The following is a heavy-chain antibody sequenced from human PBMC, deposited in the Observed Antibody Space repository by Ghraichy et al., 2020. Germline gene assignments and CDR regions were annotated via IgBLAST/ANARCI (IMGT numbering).Heavy chain of an antibody. D-gene: IGHD4-17*01. V-gene: IGHV4-34*01. CDR1: GGSFSGYY. CDR2: INHSGST. CDR3: ARTPRFPAMTTVTTYRPGWFDP. Sequence: SQTLSLTCAVYGGSFSGYYWSWIRQPPGKGLEWIGEINHSGSTNYNPSLKSRVTISVDTSKNQFSLKLSSVTAADTAVYYCARTPRFPAMTTVTTYRPGWFDPWGQGTLVTVSS. J-gene: IGHJ5*02.